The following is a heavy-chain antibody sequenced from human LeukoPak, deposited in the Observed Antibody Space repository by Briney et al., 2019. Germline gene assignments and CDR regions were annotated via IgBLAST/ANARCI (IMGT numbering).Heavy chain of an antibody. Sequence: PSETLSLTCAVSGVSFSGYYWSWIRQPPGKGLEWIGEINHSGSTNYNPSLKSRVTISVNTSKNQFSLQLSYVTAADTTVYYCARHPVVQYCSGGYADYYYYMDVWGKGPTVTISS. D-gene: IGHD3-10*01. V-gene: IGHV4-34*01. J-gene: IGHJ6*03. CDR2: INHSGST. CDR3: ARHPVVQYCSGGYADYYYYMDV. CDR1: GVSFSGYY.